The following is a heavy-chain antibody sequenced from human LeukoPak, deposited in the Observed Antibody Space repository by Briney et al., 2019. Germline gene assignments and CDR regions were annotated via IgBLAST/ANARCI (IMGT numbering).Heavy chain of an antibody. Sequence: GGLRLSCAASGFTFSSYSLNWVRQAPGKGLEWVSYISSSSSTIYYADSVRGRFTISRDNAKNSLYLQMNSLRDEDTSVYYCARDYYGSGSYFDYWGQGTLVTVSS. J-gene: IGHJ4*02. CDR3: ARDYYGSGSYFDY. V-gene: IGHV3-48*02. CDR2: ISSSSSTI. CDR1: GFTFSSYS. D-gene: IGHD3-10*01.